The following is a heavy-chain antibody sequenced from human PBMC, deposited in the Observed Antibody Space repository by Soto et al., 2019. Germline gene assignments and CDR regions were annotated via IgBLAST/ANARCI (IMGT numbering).Heavy chain of an antibody. Sequence: QVQLVQSGAEVKKPGSSVKVSCKASGGTFNSYVFNWVRQAPGQGLEWMGGIISIIGTPNYGQKFQGRVTITADEAPSTGFMEWRSLTSEDTAIYYCARDLARGYDPGDYWGQGTLVTVSS. J-gene: IGHJ4*02. V-gene: IGHV1-69*12. CDR1: GGTFNSYV. CDR3: ARDLARGYDPGDY. CDR2: IISIIGTP. D-gene: IGHD5-12*01.